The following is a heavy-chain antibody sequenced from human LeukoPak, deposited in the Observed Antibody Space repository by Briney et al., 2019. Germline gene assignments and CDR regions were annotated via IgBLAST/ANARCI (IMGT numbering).Heavy chain of an antibody. Sequence: GASVKVSCKASGYTFTSYGISWVRQAPGQGLEWMGWISAYNGNPKYAQKLQGRVTMTTDTSTSTAYMELRSLRSDDTAVYYCAIGPYCSGGTCYSQYFDYWGQGTLVIVSS. V-gene: IGHV1-18*01. CDR3: AIGPYCSGGTCYSQYFDY. CDR1: GYTFTSYG. CDR2: ISAYNGNP. D-gene: IGHD2-15*01. J-gene: IGHJ4*02.